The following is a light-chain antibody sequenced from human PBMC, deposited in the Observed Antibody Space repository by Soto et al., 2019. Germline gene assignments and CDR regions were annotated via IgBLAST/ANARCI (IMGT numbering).Light chain of an antibody. V-gene: IGKV3-20*01. CDR3: QQYGTTPRT. Sequence: EIVLTQSPGILSLSPGARATLSCRASQTVAYTSLAWYQQSPGQAPRLLIYGTSTRATGTPDRFIGSGSGTAFTRTISRREPEELAVDYGQQYGTTPRTFGQGTKVE. CDR2: GTS. J-gene: IGKJ1*01. CDR1: QTVAYTS.